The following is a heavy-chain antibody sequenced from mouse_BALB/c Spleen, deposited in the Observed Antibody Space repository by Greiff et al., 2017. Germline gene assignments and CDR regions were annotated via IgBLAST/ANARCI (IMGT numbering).Heavy chain of an antibody. CDR2: IYPSDSYT. CDR1: GYTFTSYW. CDR3: TRQLGLRAWFAY. Sequence: QVQLQQPGAELVRPGASVKLSCKASGYTFTSYWINWVKQRPGQGLEWIGNIYPSDSYTNYNQKFKDKATLTVDKSSSTAYMQLSSPTSEDSAVYYCTRQLGLRAWFAYWGQGTLVTVS. V-gene: IGHV1-69*02. J-gene: IGHJ3*01. D-gene: IGHD3-1*01.